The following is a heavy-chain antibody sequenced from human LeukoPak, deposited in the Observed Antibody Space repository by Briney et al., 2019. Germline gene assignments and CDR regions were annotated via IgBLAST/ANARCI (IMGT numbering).Heavy chain of an antibody. CDR2: INPNSGGT. Sequence: ASVKVSCKASGYTFTGYYMHWVRQAPGQGLEWMGRINPNSGGTNYAQKFQGRVTMTRDTSISTAYMELSRLRSDDTAVYYCARLYSSSWTFDCWGQGTLVTVSS. CDR3: ARLYSSSWTFDC. V-gene: IGHV1-2*06. J-gene: IGHJ4*02. D-gene: IGHD6-13*01. CDR1: GYTFTGYY.